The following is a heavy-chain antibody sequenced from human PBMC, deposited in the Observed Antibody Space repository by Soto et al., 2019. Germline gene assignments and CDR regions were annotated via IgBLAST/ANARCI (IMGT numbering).Heavy chain of an antibody. Sequence: QVQLQQWGAGLLKPSETLSLTCAVYGGSFSGYYWNWIRQPPGKGLEWIGEINHSGSTNYNPSLKSRVTLSVDTSQNQFSLKLSSVTAADTAVYYCARGWGRIFDYLGQGTLVTVSS. D-gene: IGHD7-27*01. CDR1: GGSFSGYY. CDR2: INHSGST. V-gene: IGHV4-34*01. J-gene: IGHJ4*02. CDR3: ARGWGRIFDY.